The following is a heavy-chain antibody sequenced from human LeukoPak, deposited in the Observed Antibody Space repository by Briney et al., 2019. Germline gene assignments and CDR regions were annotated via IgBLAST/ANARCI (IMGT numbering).Heavy chain of an antibody. CDR2: LYSAGNT. Sequence: PGGSLRLSCAASGFASSSYAMSWVRQGPGKGLEWVAILYSAGNTYYADSVKGRLTISRDDSKNMLYLQMNSLRAEDAAVYYCVRERYYYGMDVWGQGTTVTVSS. CDR3: VRERYYYGMDV. V-gene: IGHV3-66*01. CDR1: GFASSSYA. J-gene: IGHJ6*02.